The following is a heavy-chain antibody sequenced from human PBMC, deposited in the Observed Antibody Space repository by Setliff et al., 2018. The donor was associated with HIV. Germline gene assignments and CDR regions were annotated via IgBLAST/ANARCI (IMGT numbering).Heavy chain of an antibody. J-gene: IGHJ6*03. CDR3: ARVQVGDPYYSYYYMDV. D-gene: IGHD2-8*02. V-gene: IGHV1-2*02. Sequence: GASVKVSCKASGYTFTGNYIHWVRQAPGQGLEWMGWINPNSGGTNYEQKFQGRVTMTRDTSISTAYMELSSLRSEDTAVYYCARVQVGDPYYSYYYMDVWGEGTTVTVSS. CDR1: GYTFTGNY. CDR2: INPNSGGT.